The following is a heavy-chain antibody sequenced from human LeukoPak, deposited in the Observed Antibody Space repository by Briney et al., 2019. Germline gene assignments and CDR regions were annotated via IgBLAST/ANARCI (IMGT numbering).Heavy chain of an antibody. CDR1: GFTFSSYA. J-gene: IGHJ4*02. CDR2: ISGSGGRT. D-gene: IGHD2-2*01. V-gene: IGHV3-23*01. Sequence: PGGSLRLSCAASGFTFSSYAMSWVRQAPGKGLEWVSAISGSGGRTYYADSVKGRFTISRDNSKNTLYLQMNSLRAEDTAVYYCATHARYCSSTSCYHFDYWGQGTLVTVSS. CDR3: ATHARYCSSTSCYHFDY.